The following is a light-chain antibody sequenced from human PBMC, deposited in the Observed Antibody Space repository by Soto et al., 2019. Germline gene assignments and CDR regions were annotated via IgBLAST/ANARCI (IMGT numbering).Light chain of an antibody. Sequence: EIVMTQSPATLSVSPGGRATLSCRASQSISDTLAWYQQKPGQAPRLLIYGASKRATGFPARFSGSGSGTDFTLTISSLQXDXFAVYYCQQYNDWPWTFGQGTKVEIK. CDR3: QQYNDWPWT. CDR1: QSISDT. CDR2: GAS. V-gene: IGKV3-15*01. J-gene: IGKJ1*01.